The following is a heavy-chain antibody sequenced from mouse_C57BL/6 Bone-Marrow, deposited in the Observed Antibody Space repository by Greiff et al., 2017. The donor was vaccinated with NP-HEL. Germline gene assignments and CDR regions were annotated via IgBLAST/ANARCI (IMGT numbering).Heavy chain of an antibody. CDR2: IDPEDGDT. J-gene: IGHJ2*01. Sequence: VQLQQSGAELVRPGASVKLSCTASGFNIKDYYMHWVKQRPEQGLEWIGRIDPEDGDTEYAPKFQGKATMTADTSSNTDYLQLSSLTSEDTAVYYCTTWLRRVSFDYWGQGTTLTVSS. V-gene: IGHV14-1*01. CDR3: TTWLRRVSFDY. CDR1: GFNIKDYY. D-gene: IGHD2-2*01.